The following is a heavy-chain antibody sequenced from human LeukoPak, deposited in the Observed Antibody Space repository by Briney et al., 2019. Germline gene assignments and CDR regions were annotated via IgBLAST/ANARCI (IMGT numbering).Heavy chain of an antibody. CDR1: GFTFSSYW. CDR3: ARETGIVVVPAAYRDY. V-gene: IGHV3-7*01. J-gene: IGHJ4*02. CDR2: IKQDGSEK. D-gene: IGHD2-2*01. Sequence: GGSLRLSCAASGFTFSSYWMSWVRQAPGKGLEWVANIKQDGSEKYYVDSVKGRFTISRDNAKNSLYLQMNSLRAEDTAVYYCARETGIVVVPAAYRDYWGQGTLVTVSS.